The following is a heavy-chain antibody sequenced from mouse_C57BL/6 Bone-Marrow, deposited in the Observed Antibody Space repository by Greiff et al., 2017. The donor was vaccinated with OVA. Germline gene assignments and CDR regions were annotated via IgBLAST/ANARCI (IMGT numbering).Heavy chain of an antibody. D-gene: IGHD2-4*01. J-gene: IGHJ3*01. CDR2: IYPRSGIT. CDR3: TRWDYDYDEFAD. V-gene: IGHV1-81*01. Sequence: VQLQQSGAELARPGASVKLSCKASGYTFTSYGISWVKQRTGQGLEWIGEIYPRSGITYYNEKFRGKATLTADKSSSTAYMEHRSLTSEDSAVYICTRWDYDYDEFADWGQGTLISVSA. CDR1: GYTFTSYG.